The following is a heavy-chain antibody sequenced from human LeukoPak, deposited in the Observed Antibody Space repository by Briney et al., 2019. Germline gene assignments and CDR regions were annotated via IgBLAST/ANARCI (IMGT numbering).Heavy chain of an antibody. CDR2: IGASGEST. CDR3: ARAMRSGYDY. D-gene: IGHD5-12*01. Sequence: RSGGSLRLSCAASEFTFSVAAMTWVRQAPGKGLEWVSLIGASGESTYYADSVKGRFTISRDNAENSLYLQMNSLRDEDTAVYYCARAMRSGYDYWGQGTLVTVSS. CDR1: EFTFSVAA. J-gene: IGHJ4*02. V-gene: IGHV3-23*01.